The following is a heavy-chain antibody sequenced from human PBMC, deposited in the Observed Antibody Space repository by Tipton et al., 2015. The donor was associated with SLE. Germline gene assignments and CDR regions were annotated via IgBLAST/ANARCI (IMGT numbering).Heavy chain of an antibody. V-gene: IGHV4-39*01. CDR1: GDSISSRSYH. CDR2: IFYSGST. CDR3: ARQVASFDY. D-gene: IGHD5-12*01. Sequence: TLSLTCTVSGDSISSRSYHWGWIRQPPGKGLEWIGSIFYSGSTSYNPSLQSRVTISVDTSKTHFSLKLNSVTASDTAVYYCARQVASFDYWGQGTLVTVSS. J-gene: IGHJ4*02.